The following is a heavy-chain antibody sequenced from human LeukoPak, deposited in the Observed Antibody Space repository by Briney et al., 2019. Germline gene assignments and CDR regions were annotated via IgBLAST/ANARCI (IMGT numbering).Heavy chain of an antibody. Sequence: GASVKVSCKASGYTFIGYYMHWVRQAPGQGLEWMGWINPNSGGTNYALKFQGRVTMTRDTSISTAYMELSRLRSDDTAVYYCAGVIASSTGSGMNYWGQGTPVTVSS. J-gene: IGHJ4*02. CDR2: INPNSGGT. CDR3: AGVIASSTGSGMNY. D-gene: IGHD2-2*01. CDR1: GYTFIGYY. V-gene: IGHV1-2*02.